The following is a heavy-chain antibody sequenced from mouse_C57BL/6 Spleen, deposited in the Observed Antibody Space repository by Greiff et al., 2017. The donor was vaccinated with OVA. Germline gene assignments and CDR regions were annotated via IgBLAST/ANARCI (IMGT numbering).Heavy chain of an antibody. CDR3: ARNWGYYDYLSYAMDY. J-gene: IGHJ4*01. CDR1: GYTFTSYW. Sequence: QVQLQQPGTELVKPGASVKLSCKASGYTFTSYWMHWVKQRPGQGLEWIGNINPSNGGTNYNEKFKSKATLTVDKSSSTAYMQLSSLTSEDSAVYYCARNWGYYDYLSYAMDYWGQGTSVTVSS. D-gene: IGHD2-4*01. CDR2: INPSNGGT. V-gene: IGHV1-53*01.